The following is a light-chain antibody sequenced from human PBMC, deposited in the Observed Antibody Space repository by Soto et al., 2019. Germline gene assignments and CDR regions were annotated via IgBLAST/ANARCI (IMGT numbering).Light chain of an antibody. V-gene: IGLV4-69*01. CDR1: SGHSSYA. J-gene: IGLJ1*01. CDR2: LNSDGSH. Sequence: VLTQSPSASASLGASVKFTCTLSSGHSSYAIAWHQQQPEKGPRYLMKLNSDGSHTKGDGIPDRFSGSSSGAERYLTISSLQSEDEADYYCQTWGTGIRVFGTGTKLTVL. CDR3: QTWGTGIRV.